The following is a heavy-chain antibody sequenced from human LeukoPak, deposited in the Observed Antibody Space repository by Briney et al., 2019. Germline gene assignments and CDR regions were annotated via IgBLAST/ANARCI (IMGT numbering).Heavy chain of an antibody. CDR2: FYYSGST. V-gene: IGHV4-59*08. D-gene: IGHD5-24*01. CDR1: GGSISSYY. CDR3: ARISRDGYSLFDY. Sequence: PSETLSLTCTVSGGSISSYYWSWIRQPPGKGLEWIGYFYYSGSTNYNPSLKSRVTISVDTSKNQFSLKLSSVTAADTAVYYCARISRDGYSLFDYWGQGTLVTVSS. J-gene: IGHJ4*02.